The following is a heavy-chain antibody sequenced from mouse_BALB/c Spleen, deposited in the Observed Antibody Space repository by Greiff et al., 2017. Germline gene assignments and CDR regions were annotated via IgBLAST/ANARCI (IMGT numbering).Heavy chain of an antibody. D-gene: IGHD2-10*02. J-gene: IGHJ2*01. CDR1: GFNIKDTY. V-gene: IGHV14-3*02. CDR2: IDPANGNT. Sequence: EVQLQQSGAELVKPGASVKSSCTASGFNIKDTYMHWVKQRPEQGLEWIGRIDPANGNTKYDPKFQGKATITADTSSNTAYLQLSSLTSEDTAVYYCARQYGNYPYFDYWGQGTTLTVSS. CDR3: ARQYGNYPYFDY.